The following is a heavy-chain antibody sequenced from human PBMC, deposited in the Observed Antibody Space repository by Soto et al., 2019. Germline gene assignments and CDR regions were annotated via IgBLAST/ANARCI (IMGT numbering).Heavy chain of an antibody. CDR3: ARVVKVRGVISWFDP. CDR2: INHSGST. CDR1: GGSFSGYY. V-gene: IGHV4-34*01. D-gene: IGHD3-10*01. Sequence: PSETLSLTCAVYGGSFSGYYWSWIRQPPGKGLEWIGEINHSGSTNYNPSLKSRVTISVDTSKNQFSLKLSSVTAADTAVYYCARVVKVRGVISWFDPWGQGTLVTVSS. J-gene: IGHJ5*02.